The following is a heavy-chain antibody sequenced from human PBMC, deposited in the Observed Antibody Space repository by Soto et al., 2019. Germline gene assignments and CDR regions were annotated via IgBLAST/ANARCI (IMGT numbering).Heavy chain of an antibody. J-gene: IGHJ4*02. Sequence: GGSLRLSCAASGFTFSSYGMHWVRQAPGKGLEWVAVIRYSGSNKYYADSVKGRFTISRDNSKNTLYLQMNSLRAEDTAVYYCAKESSSWYGVLFDYWGQGTLVTVSS. CDR1: GFTFSSYG. V-gene: IGHV3-33*06. CDR3: AKESSSWYGVLFDY. CDR2: IRYSGSNK. D-gene: IGHD6-13*01.